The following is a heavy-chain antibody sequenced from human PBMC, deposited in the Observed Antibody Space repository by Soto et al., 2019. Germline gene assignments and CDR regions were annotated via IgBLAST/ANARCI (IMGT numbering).Heavy chain of an antibody. Sequence: EVQLVESGGGLVKPGGSLRLSCAASGFTFSDYSMNWVRQAPGKGLEWVSSISVSSTYIYYADSVKGRFTISRDNCKNTLYLRMNSRRAEDTAVYYCARGPGGSWYQSDYWGQGTLVTVSS. CDR2: ISVSSTYI. J-gene: IGHJ4*02. CDR1: GFTFSDYS. CDR3: ARGPGGSWYQSDY. V-gene: IGHV3-21*01. D-gene: IGHD6-13*01.